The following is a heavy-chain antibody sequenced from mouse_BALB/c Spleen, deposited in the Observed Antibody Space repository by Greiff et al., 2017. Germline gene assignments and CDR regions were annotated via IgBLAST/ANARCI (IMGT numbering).Heavy chain of an antibody. J-gene: IGHJ3*01. CDR2: IDPANGNT. CDR1: GFNIKDTY. Sequence: EVKLVESGAELVKPGASVKLSCTASGFNIKDTYMHWVKQRPEQGLEWIGRIDPANGNTKYDPKFQGKATITADTSSNTAYLQLSSLTSEDTAVYYCARGELRLPFAYWGQGTLVTVSA. V-gene: IGHV14-3*02. CDR3: ARGELRLPFAY. D-gene: IGHD1-2*01.